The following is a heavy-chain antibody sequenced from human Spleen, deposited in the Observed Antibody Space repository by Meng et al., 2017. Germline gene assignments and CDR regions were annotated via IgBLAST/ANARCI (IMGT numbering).Heavy chain of an antibody. Sequence: LRLSCVVSGGSMSSGNYYWTWVRQPAGKGLEWIGRIHTTGSTDYNPSLKSRLTVSVDTSKNQFSLTLTSVTAADTAAYYCARIERRLVNDAFDIWGQGEKVT. CDR1: GGSMSSGNYY. D-gene: IGHD3-9*01. J-gene: IGHJ3*02. CDR3: ARIERRLVNDAFDI. CDR2: IHTTGST. V-gene: IGHV4-61*02.